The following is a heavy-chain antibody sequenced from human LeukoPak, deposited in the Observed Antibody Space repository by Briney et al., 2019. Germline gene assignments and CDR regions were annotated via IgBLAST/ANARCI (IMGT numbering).Heavy chain of an antibody. CDR3: VKDLVNFDY. Sequence: GRSLRLSCAASGFTFSSYGMHWVRQAPGKGLEWVAVIWYDGRNKYYADSVKGRFTISRDNSKNTLYLQMNSLRAEDTAVYYCVKDLVNFDYWGQGTQVTVSS. J-gene: IGHJ4*02. D-gene: IGHD2-21*01. CDR2: IWYDGRNK. V-gene: IGHV3-33*06. CDR1: GFTFSSYG.